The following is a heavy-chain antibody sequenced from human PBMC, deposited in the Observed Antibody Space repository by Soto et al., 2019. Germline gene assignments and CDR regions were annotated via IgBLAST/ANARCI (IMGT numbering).Heavy chain of an antibody. J-gene: IGHJ4*02. V-gene: IGHV1-3*01. CDR2: INAGNGNT. CDR3: ARSIVVVTALDY. Sequence: ASVEVSCKESGYTFASCARRWVRQAPGQRLEWMGWINAGNGNTKYSQKFQGRVTITRDTSASTAYMELSSLRSEDTAVYYCARSIVVVTALDYWGQGTLVTVSS. CDR1: GYTFASCA. D-gene: IGHD2-21*02.